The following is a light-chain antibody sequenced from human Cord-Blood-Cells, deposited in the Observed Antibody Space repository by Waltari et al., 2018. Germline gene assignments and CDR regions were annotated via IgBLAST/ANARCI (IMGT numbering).Light chain of an antibody. V-gene: IGLV2-11*01. Sequence: QSALTQPRSVSGSPGQSLPISCTGTSSYVGGYNYVSWYQQHPGNAPKLMIYDVSKRPSGVPDRFSGSKSGNTASLTISGLQAEDEADYYCCSYAGSYTYVFGTGTKVTVL. CDR1: SSYVGGYNY. CDR3: CSYAGSYTYV. J-gene: IGLJ1*01. CDR2: DVS.